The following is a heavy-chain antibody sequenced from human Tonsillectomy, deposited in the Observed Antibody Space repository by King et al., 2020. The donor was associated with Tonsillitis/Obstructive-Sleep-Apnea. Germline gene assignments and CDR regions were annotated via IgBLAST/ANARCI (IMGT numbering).Heavy chain of an antibody. Sequence: LQLQESGPGLVKPSETLSLTCTVSGGSFSNNIYYWGWIRQPPGKGLEWIGNIYYSGTTYYNPSLKSRVTISLDTSKNQFSLKLSSVTAADTAVYYCAGASPPVLSVGGPPRFRPSVQGPLLPVSS. CDR2: IYYSGTT. V-gene: IGHV4-39*07. CDR3: AGASPPVLSVGGPPRFRP. J-gene: IGHJ5*02. D-gene: IGHD3-10*01. CDR1: GGSFSNNIYY.